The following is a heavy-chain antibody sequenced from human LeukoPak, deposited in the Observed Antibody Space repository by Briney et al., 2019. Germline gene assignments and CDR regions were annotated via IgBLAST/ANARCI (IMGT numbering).Heavy chain of an antibody. CDR2: ISSSSSYI. Sequence: GGSLRLSCAASGFTFSSYSMNWVRQAPGKGLEWVSSISSSSSYIYYADSVKGRFTISRDNAKNSLYLQMNSLRAEDTAVYYCARDLGGYSYYYGSGSYYPEYWGQGTLVTVSS. CDR1: GFTFSSYS. J-gene: IGHJ4*02. CDR3: ARDLGGYSYYYGSGSYYPEY. D-gene: IGHD3-10*01. V-gene: IGHV3-21*01.